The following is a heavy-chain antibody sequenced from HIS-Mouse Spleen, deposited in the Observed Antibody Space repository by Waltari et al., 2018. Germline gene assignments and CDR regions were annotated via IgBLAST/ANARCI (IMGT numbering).Heavy chain of an antibody. D-gene: IGHD6-13*01. CDR2: IYYSGGT. V-gene: IGHV4-39*07. CDR1: GGSISSSSYY. CDR3: AREIPYSSSWYDWYFDL. J-gene: IGHJ2*01. Sequence: QLQLQESGPGLVKPSETLSLTCTVSGGSISSSSYYWGWIRQPPGKGLEWIGSIYYSGGTYYNRSIKSRVTISVDTSKNQFSLNLGSVTAADTAVYYCAREIPYSSSWYDWYFDLWGRGTLVTVSS.